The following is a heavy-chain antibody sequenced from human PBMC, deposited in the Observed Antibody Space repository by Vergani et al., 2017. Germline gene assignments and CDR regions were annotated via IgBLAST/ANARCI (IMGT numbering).Heavy chain of an antibody. CDR2: ISYDGTQK. Sequence: QVHLVESGGGVFQPGRSLRLSCVVSGFTPSYYGMHWVRQAPGKGREWVAVISYDGTQKYYADSVKGRFTISRDNSKSTLYLQMNSLRTEDTDVYYCATKSCGTPGCQIGYFREWGQGTLVTVSS. D-gene: IGHD1-1*01. CDR3: ATKSCGTPGCQIGYFRE. V-gene: IGHV3-30*03. J-gene: IGHJ1*01. CDR1: GFTPSYYG.